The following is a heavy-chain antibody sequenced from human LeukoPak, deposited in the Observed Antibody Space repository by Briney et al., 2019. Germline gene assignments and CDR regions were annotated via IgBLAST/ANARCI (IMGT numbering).Heavy chain of an antibody. CDR3: AREGGSWYSGLRYYFDY. V-gene: IGHV3-30-3*01. J-gene: IGHJ4*02. Sequence: SGGSLRLSCAASGFTFSSYAMHWVRQAPGKGLEWVAVISYDGSNKYYADSVKGRSTISRDNSKNTLYLQMNSLRAEDTAVYYCAREGGSWYSGLRYYFDYWGQGTLVTVSS. CDR1: GFTFSSYA. CDR2: ISYDGSNK. D-gene: IGHD6-13*01.